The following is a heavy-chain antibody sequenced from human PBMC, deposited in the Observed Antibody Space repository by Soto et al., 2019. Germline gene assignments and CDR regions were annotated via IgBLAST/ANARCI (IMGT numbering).Heavy chain of an antibody. CDR2: ISGSGGST. CDR1: GFTFSSYA. D-gene: IGHD7-27*01. CDR3: AKALWVSQVYYYGMDV. J-gene: IGHJ6*02. Sequence: GGSLRLSCAASGFTFSSYAMSWVRQAPGKGLEWVSAISGSGGSTYYADSGKGRFTISRDNSKNTLYLQMNSLRAEDTAVYYCAKALWVSQVYYYGMDVWGQGTTVTVSS. V-gene: IGHV3-23*01.